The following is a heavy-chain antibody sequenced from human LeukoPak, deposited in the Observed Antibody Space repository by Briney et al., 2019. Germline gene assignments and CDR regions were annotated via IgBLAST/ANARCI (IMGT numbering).Heavy chain of an antibody. CDR2: ISSSYI. Sequence: PGGSLRLSCAASGFTFSTYSMNWVRQAPGKGLEWVSSISSSYIYYADSVKGRFTISRDNAKNSLYLQMNSLRAEDTAVYYCARSGWYSDGMDVWGKGTTVTVSS. V-gene: IGHV3-21*01. CDR1: GFTFSTYS. J-gene: IGHJ6*04. CDR3: ARSGWYSDGMDV. D-gene: IGHD6-19*01.